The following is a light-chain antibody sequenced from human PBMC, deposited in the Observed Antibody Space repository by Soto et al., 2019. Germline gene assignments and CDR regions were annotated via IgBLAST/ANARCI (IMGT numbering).Light chain of an antibody. J-gene: IGKJ1*01. Sequence: DIQMTQSPSTLSASVGDEVTITCRASQSVSSWLAWYQQKPGKAPKLLIYKASSLESGVPSRFSGSGSGTEFTLTIHSLQPDDFATYYCQQYNSYSGTFGQGTKVEIK. CDR3: QQYNSYSGT. V-gene: IGKV1-5*03. CDR1: QSVSSW. CDR2: KAS.